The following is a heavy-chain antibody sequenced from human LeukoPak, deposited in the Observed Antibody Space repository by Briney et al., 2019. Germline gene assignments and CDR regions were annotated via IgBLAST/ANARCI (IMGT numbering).Heavy chain of an antibody. CDR2: IYSGGST. CDR3: AVSGSYYFDY. CDR1: GFTVSSNY. J-gene: IGHJ4*02. V-gene: IGHV3-66*01. Sequence: GGSLRLSCVASGFTVSSNYMSWVRQAPGKGLEWVSVIYSGGSTYYADSVKGRFTISRDNSKNTLYLQMNSLRAEDTAVYYCAVSGSYYFDYWGQGTLVTVSS. D-gene: IGHD3-10*01.